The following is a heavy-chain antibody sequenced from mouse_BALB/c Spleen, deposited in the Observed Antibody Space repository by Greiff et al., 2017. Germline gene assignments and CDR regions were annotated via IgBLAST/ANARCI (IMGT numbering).Heavy chain of an antibody. J-gene: IGHJ4*01. CDR3: ARARDGYGNSYAMDY. CDR2: IWAGGST. V-gene: IGHV2-9*02. D-gene: IGHD2-10*02. CDR1: GFSLTSYG. Sequence: QVQLKESGPGLVAPSQSLSITCTVSGFSLTSYGVHWVRQPPGKGLEWLGVIWAGGSTNYNSALMSRLSISKDNSKSQVFLKMNSLQTDDTAMYYCARARDGYGNSYAMDYWGQGTSVTVSS.